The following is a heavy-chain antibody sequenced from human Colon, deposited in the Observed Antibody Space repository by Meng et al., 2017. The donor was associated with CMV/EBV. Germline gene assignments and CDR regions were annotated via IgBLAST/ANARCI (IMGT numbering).Heavy chain of an antibody. V-gene: IGHV4-4*07. J-gene: IGHJ4*02. CDR2: IHYSGGT. Sequence: QVQRQEAGPSLVKPSEPLSLTCTVSGDSIKNYYWTWLRQPAGKGLEWLGRIHYSGGTDDNPSLKSRVTLSIDTSKNQLSLKIYSVTAADTAVYYCARAGARGVPVDLWGQGTLVTVSS. CDR1: GDSIKNYY. D-gene: IGHD3-10*01. CDR3: ARAGARGVPVDL.